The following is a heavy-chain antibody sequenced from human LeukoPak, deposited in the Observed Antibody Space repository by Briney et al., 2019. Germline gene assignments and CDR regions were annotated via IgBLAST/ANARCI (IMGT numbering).Heavy chain of an antibody. J-gene: IGHJ5*02. Sequence: ASVKVSCKASGYTFTSNHIHCVRQAPGQGLEWMGVINPSGDSTSYAQKFQGNVTMTRDTSTSTVYMELSSLRSEDTAIYYCAKLAASETGEGSWGQGTLVTVSS. CDR3: AKLAASETGEGS. V-gene: IGHV1-46*01. CDR2: INPSGDST. CDR1: GYTFTSNH. D-gene: IGHD6-13*01.